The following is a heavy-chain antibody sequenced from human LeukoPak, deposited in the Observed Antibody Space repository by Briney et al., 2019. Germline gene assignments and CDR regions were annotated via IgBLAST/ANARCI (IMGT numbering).Heavy chain of an antibody. D-gene: IGHD3-22*01. CDR3: ARRYYYDSSGYYYFDY. Sequence: PSETLSLTCAVYGGSFSGYYWSWIRQPPGKGLEWIGEINHSGSTNYNPSLKSRVTISVDTSKNQFPLKLSSVTAADTAVYYCARRYYYDSSGYYYFDYWGQGTLVTVSS. V-gene: IGHV4-34*01. CDR1: GGSFSGYY. J-gene: IGHJ4*02. CDR2: INHSGST.